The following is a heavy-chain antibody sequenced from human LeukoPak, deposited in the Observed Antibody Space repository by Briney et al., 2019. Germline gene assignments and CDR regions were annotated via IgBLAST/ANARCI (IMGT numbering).Heavy chain of an antibody. CDR2: ISSSGNTI. V-gene: IGHV3-48*03. CDR3: ARDKNYYDSSGSRKVTDY. D-gene: IGHD3-22*01. Sequence: PGGSLRLSCAASGFTFSSYEMNWVRQAPGKGLEWVSYISSSGNTIYYADSVKGRFTISRDNAKNSLYLQMNSLRAEDTAIYYCARDKNYYDSSGSRKVTDYWGQGTLVTVSS. J-gene: IGHJ4*02. CDR1: GFTFSSYE.